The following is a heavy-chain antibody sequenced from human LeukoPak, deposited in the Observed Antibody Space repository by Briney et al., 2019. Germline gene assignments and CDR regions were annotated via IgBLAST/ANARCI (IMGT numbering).Heavy chain of an antibody. CDR3: ARDFRGYSYGYHYYYYMDV. Sequence: ASVKVSCKASGYTFTGYYMHWVRQAPGQGLEWMGWINPNSGGTNYARKFQGRVTMTRDTSICTAYMELSRLRSDDTAVYYCARDFRGYSYGYHYYYYMDVWGKGTTVTVSS. CDR2: INPNSGGT. D-gene: IGHD5-18*01. V-gene: IGHV1-2*02. CDR1: GYTFTGYY. J-gene: IGHJ6*03.